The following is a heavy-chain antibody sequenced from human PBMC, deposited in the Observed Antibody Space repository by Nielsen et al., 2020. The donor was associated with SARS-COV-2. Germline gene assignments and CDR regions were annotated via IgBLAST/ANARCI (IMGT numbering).Heavy chain of an antibody. J-gene: IGHJ6*02. CDR3: TTDGRNQYYDSSGYFYYYGMDV. CDR2: IKSKTDGGTT. V-gene: IGHV3-15*01. Sequence: GESLKISCAASGFTFSNAWMSWVRQAPGKGLEWVGRIKSKTDGGTTDYAAPVKGRFTISRDDSKNTLYLQMNSLKTEDTAVYYCTTDGRNQYYDSSGYFYYYGMDVWGQGTTVTVSS. D-gene: IGHD3-22*01. CDR1: GFTFSNAW.